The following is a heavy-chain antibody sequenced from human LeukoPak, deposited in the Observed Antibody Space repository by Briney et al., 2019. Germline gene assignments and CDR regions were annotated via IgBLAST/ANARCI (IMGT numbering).Heavy chain of an antibody. J-gene: IGHJ5*01. V-gene: IGHV5-51*01. Sequence: GESLKISCKDSGNTFTNFWIGWVRQMPGKGLEWLGIIFPGDSDTRYSPSFEGQVTISADTSISTAFLQWRSLKASDTGMYYCAGVRGLTQDWLESWGQGTLVTVSS. CDR2: IFPGDSDT. CDR1: GNTFTNFW. CDR3: AGVRGLTQDWLES. D-gene: IGHD4/OR15-4a*01.